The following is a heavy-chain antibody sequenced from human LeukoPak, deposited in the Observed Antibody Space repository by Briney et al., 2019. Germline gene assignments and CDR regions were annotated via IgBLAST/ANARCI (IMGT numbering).Heavy chain of an antibody. CDR2: INPNSGGT. Sequence: ASVKVSCKASGYTFTGYYMHWVRQAPGQGLEWMGRINPNSGGTNYAQKFQGRVTMTRDTSISTAYMELSRLRSDDTAVYYCATLDYGSGSYYNPLYYFDYWGQGTLVTVSS. D-gene: IGHD3-10*01. CDR1: GYTFTGYY. J-gene: IGHJ4*02. V-gene: IGHV1-2*06. CDR3: ATLDYGSGSYYNPLYYFDY.